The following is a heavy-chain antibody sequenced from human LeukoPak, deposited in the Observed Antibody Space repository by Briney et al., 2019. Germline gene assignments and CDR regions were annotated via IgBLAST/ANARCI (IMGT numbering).Heavy chain of an antibody. V-gene: IGHV1-18*01. CDR2: FNPENGNT. CDR3: ARAAYDSSGYYY. J-gene: IGHJ4*02. Sequence: GASVKVSCKASGYSFVGYGITWVRQAPGQGLEWMGWFNPENGNTNYAQKVQGRVTMTTDTSTSTAYMELRSLRSDDTAVYYCARAAYDSSGYYYWGQGTLVTVSS. D-gene: IGHD3-22*01. CDR1: GYSFVGYG.